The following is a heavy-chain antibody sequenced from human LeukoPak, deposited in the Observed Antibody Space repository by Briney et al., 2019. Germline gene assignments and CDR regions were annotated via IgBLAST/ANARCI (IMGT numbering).Heavy chain of an antibody. CDR2: IIGSGGST. J-gene: IGHJ4*02. V-gene: IGHV3-23*01. D-gene: IGHD3-16*01. Sequence: PGGSLRLSCAASVFIFSSYDMNWVPQAPGKGLVCVSAIIGSGGSTYYAGAVKGRFTISRDNSKNTLYLQMNSLRAEDTAVYYCAKDLLKGGYFDYWGQGTLVTVSS. CDR3: AKDLLKGGYFDY. CDR1: VFIFSSYD.